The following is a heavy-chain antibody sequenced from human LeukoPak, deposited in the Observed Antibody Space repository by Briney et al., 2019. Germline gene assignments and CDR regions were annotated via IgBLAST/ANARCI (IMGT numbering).Heavy chain of an antibody. V-gene: IGHV3-21*04. D-gene: IGHD3-22*01. CDR3: ARGYYDSSGYCDAFDI. CDR2: ISSSSSYI. Sequence: GGSLRLSCAASGFTFSSYSMNWVRQAPGKGLEWVSSISSSSSYIYYADSVKGRFTISRDNAKNSLYLQMNSLRAEDTAVYYCARGYYDSSGYCDAFDIWGQGTMVTVSS. CDR1: GFTFSSYS. J-gene: IGHJ3*02.